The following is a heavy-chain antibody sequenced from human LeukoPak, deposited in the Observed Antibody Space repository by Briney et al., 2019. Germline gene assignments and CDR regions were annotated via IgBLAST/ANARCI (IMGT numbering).Heavy chain of an antibody. D-gene: IGHD3-10*01. CDR2: ISYDGSNK. CDR1: GFTFSSYG. J-gene: IGHJ4*02. V-gene: IGHV3-30*18. CDR3: AKDRSTYGPVYYFDY. Sequence: SGGSLRLSCAASGFTFSSYGMHWVRQAPGKGLEWVAVISYDGSNKYYADSVKGRFTISRDNSKNTLYLQMNSLRAEDTAVYYCAKDRSTYGPVYYFDYWGQGTLVTVSS.